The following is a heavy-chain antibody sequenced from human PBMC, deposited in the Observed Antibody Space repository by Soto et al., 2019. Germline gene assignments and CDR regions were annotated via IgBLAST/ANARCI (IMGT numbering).Heavy chain of an antibody. J-gene: IGHJ6*02. CDR2: IIPIFGTA. CDR1: HYTFTTYT. V-gene: IGHV1-69*13. D-gene: IGHD5-18*01. Sequence: SVKVSCKASHYTFTTYTITWVRQAPGQGLEWMGGIIPIFGTANYAQKFQGRVTITADESTSTAYMELSSLRSEDTAVYYCARDAGPAAYSNGYAYYSYSMDVWGQGTTVTASS. CDR3: ARDAGPAAYSNGYAYYSYSMDV.